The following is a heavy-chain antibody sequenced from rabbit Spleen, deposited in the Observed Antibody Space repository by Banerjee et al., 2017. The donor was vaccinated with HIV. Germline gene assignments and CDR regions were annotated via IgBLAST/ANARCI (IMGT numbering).Heavy chain of an antibody. Sequence: QEQLVESGGDLVKPGTSLTLTCTASGFSFSSSYSICWVRQAPGKGLEWIGCIELGSSGFTYFASWAKGRFTITKPSSTTVTLQMTRLTAADTATYFCARDTSSSFSSYGMDLWGPGTLVTVS. J-gene: IGHJ6*01. CDR2: IELGSSGFT. CDR3: ARDTSSSFSSYGMDL. D-gene: IGHD1-1*01. V-gene: IGHV1S45*01. CDR1: GFSFSSSYS.